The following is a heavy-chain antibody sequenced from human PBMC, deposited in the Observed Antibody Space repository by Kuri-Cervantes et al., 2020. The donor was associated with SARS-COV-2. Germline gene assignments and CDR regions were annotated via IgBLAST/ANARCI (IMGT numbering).Heavy chain of an antibody. CDR3: AKGQDSSRGNWFDP. CDR1: GFTVSSNY. V-gene: IGHV3-53*01. D-gene: IGHD2-2*01. Sequence: GESLKISCAASGFTVSSNYMSWVRQAPGKGLEWVSVIYSGGSTYYADSVKGRFTISRDNSKNMLYLQMNSLRAEDTAVYYCAKGQDSSRGNWFDPWGQGTLVTVSS. CDR2: IYSGGST. J-gene: IGHJ5*02.